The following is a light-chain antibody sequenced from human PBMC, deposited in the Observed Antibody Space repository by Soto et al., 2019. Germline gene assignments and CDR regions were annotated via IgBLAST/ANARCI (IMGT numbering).Light chain of an antibody. CDR1: QSVDNY. J-gene: IGKJ3*01. Sequence: EIALTQSPATLSLSPGERATLSCRASQSVDNYLAWYQQKPGQAPRLLIYDVSNRATGIPARFSGSGSGTDFTLSISSLEPEDFAVYYCQQRSSWPRFTFGPGTKVDIK. V-gene: IGKV3-11*01. CDR2: DVS. CDR3: QQRSSWPRFT.